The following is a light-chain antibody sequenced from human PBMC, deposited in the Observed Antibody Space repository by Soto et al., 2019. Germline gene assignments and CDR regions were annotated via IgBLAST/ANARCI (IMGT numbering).Light chain of an antibody. V-gene: IGKV1-5*01. CDR1: QSISTR. Sequence: DIQMTQSPSTLSASVGDRVTITCRASQSISTRLAWYQQKPGKAPKLLIYDASSLESGVPSRFSGSGSGTEFTLTISSLQSEDFAVYYCQQYNNWPRWTFGQGTKVDIK. CDR3: QQYNNWPRWT. CDR2: DAS. J-gene: IGKJ1*01.